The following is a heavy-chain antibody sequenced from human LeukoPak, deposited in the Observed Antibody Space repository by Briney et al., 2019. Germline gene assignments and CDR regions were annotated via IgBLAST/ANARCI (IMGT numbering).Heavy chain of an antibody. CDR2: INYSGTT. CDR3: ARVDIVIVPSANFDC. D-gene: IGHD2-2*01. J-gene: IGHJ4*02. CDR1: GGSISSGGYY. V-gene: IGHV4-39*01. Sequence: SQTLSLTCAVSGGSISSGGYYWGWIRQPPGKGLEWIGSINYSGTTYYNPSLRSRVTISVDTSKNQFSLKLSSVTAADTAVYYCARVDIVIVPSANFDCWGQGTLVTVSS.